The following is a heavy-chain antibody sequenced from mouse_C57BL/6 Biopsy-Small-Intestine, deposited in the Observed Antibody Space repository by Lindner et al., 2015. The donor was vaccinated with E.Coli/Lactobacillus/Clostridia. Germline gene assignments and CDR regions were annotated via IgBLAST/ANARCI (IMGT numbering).Heavy chain of an antibody. D-gene: IGHD1-1*01. V-gene: IGHV1-7*01. CDR3: AAVAVPSYQSS. CDR2: IVGGNGDT. Sequence: SVKVSCKASGFTFISSVVQWVRQARGQRLEWVGWIVGGNGDTKYAQRFQDRVTITRDTSTSTAYMELSSLRFDDTAMYYCAAVAVPSYQSSWGQGTLLIVS. J-gene: IGHJ3*01. CDR1: GFTFISSV.